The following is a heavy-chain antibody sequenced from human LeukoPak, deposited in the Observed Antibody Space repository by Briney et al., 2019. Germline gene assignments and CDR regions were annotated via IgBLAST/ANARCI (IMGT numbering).Heavy chain of an antibody. CDR2: IYYSGST. J-gene: IGHJ4*02. CDR1: GGSISSYY. Sequence: SETLSLTCTVSGGSISSYYWSWIRQPPGKGLEWIGYIYYSGSTNYNPSLKSRVTISVDTSKNQFSLKLSSVTAADTAVYYCARYTRGLQAYPGSVGRYFDYWGQGTLVTVSS. V-gene: IGHV4-59*01. D-gene: IGHD5-24*01. CDR3: ARYTRGLQAYPGSVGRYFDY.